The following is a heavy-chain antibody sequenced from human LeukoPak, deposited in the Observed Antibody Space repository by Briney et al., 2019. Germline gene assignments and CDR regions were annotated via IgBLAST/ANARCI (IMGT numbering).Heavy chain of an antibody. Sequence: SGTLSLTCTVSGGSIRSIRYYWGWVRQPPGRGLGWLESIYYSVSTYYNPSRKSRVTISVNTSKNQFSLKLSSVTAADTAVYYCARDMRGDLNWFDPWGQGTLVTVSS. CDR3: ARDMRGDLNWFDP. V-gene: IGHV4-39*07. D-gene: IGHD2-21*02. CDR1: GGSIRSIRYY. CDR2: IYYSVST. J-gene: IGHJ5*02.